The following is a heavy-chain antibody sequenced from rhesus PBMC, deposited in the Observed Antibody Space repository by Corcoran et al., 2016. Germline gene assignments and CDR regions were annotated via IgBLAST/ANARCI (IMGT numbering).Heavy chain of an antibody. J-gene: IGHJ5-2*02. CDR3: ARGAQGLDV. CDR1: GASISSYW. CDR2: INGNSEST. Sequence: QVQLQESGPGLVKPSETLSLTCAVSGASISSYWWNWIRQPPGKGREWIGEINGNSESTNNHPSLKSRVTISKDASKNQFSLKLSAVTAADTAVYYCARGAQGLDVWGRGVLVTVSS. V-gene: IGHV4-80*01.